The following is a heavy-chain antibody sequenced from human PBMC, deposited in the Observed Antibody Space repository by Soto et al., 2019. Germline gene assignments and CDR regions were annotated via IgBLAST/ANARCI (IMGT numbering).Heavy chain of an antibody. Sequence: ASVKVSCKASGYTFNSHGISWVRQAPGHGLEWMGWISAYNGNTNYAQKLQGRVIMTTDTSTSTAYMDLRSLRSDDTAVYYCARGMSTTWYEPLDFWGQGTLVTVS. CDR3: ARGMSTTWYEPLDF. CDR1: GYTFNSHG. V-gene: IGHV1-18*04. D-gene: IGHD6-13*01. J-gene: IGHJ4*02. CDR2: ISAYNGNT.